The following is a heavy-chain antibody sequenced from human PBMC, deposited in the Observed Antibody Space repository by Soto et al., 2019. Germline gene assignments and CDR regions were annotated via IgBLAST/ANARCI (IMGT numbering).Heavy chain of an antibody. CDR3: ARKLSGAVQGWAYGMDV. V-gene: IGHV3-53*02. CDR2: TYSGGSK. J-gene: IGHJ6*02. CDR1: GFTVSTYN. Sequence: EVHLVESGGGLMQPGGSLRLSCAASGFTVSTYNMIWVRQAPVKGLEWVSVTYSGGSKKYADSVKGRFTVSRDNSKNTLYLQMRSLRDEDTAVYYCARKLSGAVQGWAYGMDVWGRGTTVTVSS. D-gene: IGHD1-26*01.